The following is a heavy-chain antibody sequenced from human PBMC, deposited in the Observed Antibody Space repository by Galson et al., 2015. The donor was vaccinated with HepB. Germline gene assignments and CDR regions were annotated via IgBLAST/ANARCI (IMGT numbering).Heavy chain of an antibody. Sequence: SLRLSCAASGFTFSSYWMSWVRQAPGKGLEWVANIKQDGSEKYYVDSVKGRFTISRDNAKNSLYLQMNSLRAEDTAVYYCARALRVAATPTNYYGMDVWGQGTTVTVSS. V-gene: IGHV3-7*03. CDR3: ARALRVAATPTNYYGMDV. D-gene: IGHD2-15*01. CDR2: IKQDGSEK. CDR1: GFTFSSYW. J-gene: IGHJ6*02.